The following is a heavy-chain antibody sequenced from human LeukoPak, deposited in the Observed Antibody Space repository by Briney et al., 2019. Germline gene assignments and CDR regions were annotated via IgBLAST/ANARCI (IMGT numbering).Heavy chain of an antibody. D-gene: IGHD5-18*01. V-gene: IGHV3-23*01. CDR3: ARELSGVTGYTYGRGIDY. CDR2: ISGSGGST. Sequence: GGSLRLSCAASGFTFSSYAMSWVRQAPGKGLEWVSAISGSGGSTNYADSVKGRFTISRDNSKTSLYLQMNSLRAEDTAVYYCARELSGVTGYTYGRGIDYWGQGTLVTVSS. J-gene: IGHJ4*02. CDR1: GFTFSSYA.